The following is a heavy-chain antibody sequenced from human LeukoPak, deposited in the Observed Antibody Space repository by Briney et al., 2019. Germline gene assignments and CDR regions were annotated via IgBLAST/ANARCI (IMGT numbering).Heavy chain of an antibody. V-gene: IGHV3-30*03. CDR3: ARDRCSSISCYFDY. CDR2: ISYDGSNK. J-gene: IGHJ4*02. D-gene: IGHD2-2*01. CDR1: GFTFSSYG. Sequence: PGGTLRLSCAASGFTFSSYGMHWVRQAPGKGLEWVAVISYDGSNKYYADSVKGRFTISRDNSKNTLYLQMNSLRAEDTAVYYCARDRCSSISCYFDYWGQGTLVTVSS.